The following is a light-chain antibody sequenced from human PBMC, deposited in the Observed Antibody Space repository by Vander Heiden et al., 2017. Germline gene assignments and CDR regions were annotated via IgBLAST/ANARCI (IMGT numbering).Light chain of an antibody. CDR3: QSYDDSLSGSL. J-gene: IGLJ2*01. CDR2: GNN. V-gene: IGLV1-40*01. CDR1: TSNIGARFD. Sequence: QSVLTQPPPVSGAPGQRVTTSCTGSTSNIGARFDVHWYQQLPGTAPKLLIYGNNNRPSGVPDRFSGSKSGTSASLAITGLQAEDEADYYRQSYDDSLSGSLFGGGTKLTVL.